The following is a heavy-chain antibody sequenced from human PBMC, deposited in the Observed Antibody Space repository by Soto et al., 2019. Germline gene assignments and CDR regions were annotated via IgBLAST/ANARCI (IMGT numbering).Heavy chain of an antibody. V-gene: IGHV3-23*01. CDR3: ARGDRGVSGSPASYYYSGLDV. CDR1: GFTFSSYA. CDR2: VSAGGDMT. D-gene: IGHD2-8*02. J-gene: IGHJ6*02. Sequence: DVQLLESGGDLVQPGGSLRLSCAASGFTFSSYAMSWVRQAPGKGLEWVSSVSAGGDMTYYSDSVKGRFTISRDNSNNALFLQMNRLRAEDTAPYYCARGDRGVSGSPASYYYSGLDVWGQGTTVTVSS.